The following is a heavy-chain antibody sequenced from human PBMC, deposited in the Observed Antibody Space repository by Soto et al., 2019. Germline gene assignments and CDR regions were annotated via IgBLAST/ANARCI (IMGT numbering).Heavy chain of an antibody. D-gene: IGHD2-15*01. CDR1: GFTFSSYS. CDR3: AREVARGVRGTRSSMEL. CDR2: ISSSSSYI. Sequence: PGGSLRLSCAASGFTFSSYSMNWVRQAPGKGLEWVSSISSSSSYIYYADSVKGRFTISRDNAKNSLYLQINSLRAEDTAVYYGAREVARGVRGTRSSMELWAKG. V-gene: IGHV3-21*01. J-gene: IGHJ6*04.